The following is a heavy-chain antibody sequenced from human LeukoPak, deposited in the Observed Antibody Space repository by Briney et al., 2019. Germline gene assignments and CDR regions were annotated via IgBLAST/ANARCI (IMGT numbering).Heavy chain of an antibody. CDR2: VYYSGTT. J-gene: IGHJ5*02. CDR1: GGSVSSDSYY. Sequence: SETLSLICTVSGGSVSSDSYYWSWIRQPPGKGLEWIGHVYYSGTTNYNPSLKSRVTISVDTSKNQFSLKLSSVTAADTAVYYCVRGLPSGWSHWFDPWGQGTLVTASP. D-gene: IGHD6-19*01. CDR3: VRGLPSGWSHWFDP. V-gene: IGHV4-61*01.